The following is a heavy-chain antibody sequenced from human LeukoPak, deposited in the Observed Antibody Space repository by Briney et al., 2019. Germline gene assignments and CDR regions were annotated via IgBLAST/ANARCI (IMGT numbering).Heavy chain of an antibody. J-gene: IGHJ6*02. CDR2: IYPADSDT. Sequence: GESLKISCKGSGYNFTSYWIGWVRQMPGKGLEWMGIIYPADSDTTYSPSFQGQVTISADKSISTAYLQWSSLKTSDTAMYHCARHRDIVLVPAAMDVWGQGTTVTVSS. D-gene: IGHD2-2*01. CDR1: GYNFTSYW. CDR3: ARHRDIVLVPAAMDV. V-gene: IGHV5-51*01.